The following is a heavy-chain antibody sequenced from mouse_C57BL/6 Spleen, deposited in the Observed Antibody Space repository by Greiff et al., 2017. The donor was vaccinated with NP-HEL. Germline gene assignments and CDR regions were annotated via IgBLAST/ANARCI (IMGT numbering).Heavy chain of an antibody. CDR2: ISYDGRN. CDR3: AREHYSNLWFAY. Sequence: DVKLQESGPGLVKPSQSLSLTCSVTGYSITSGYYWNWIRQFPGNKLEWMGYISYDGRNNYNPSLKNRISITLDTSKNQFFLKLNSVTTEDTAKYYCAREHYSNLWFAYWGQGTLVTVSA. CDR1: GYSITSGYY. J-gene: IGHJ3*01. V-gene: IGHV3-6*01. D-gene: IGHD2-5*01.